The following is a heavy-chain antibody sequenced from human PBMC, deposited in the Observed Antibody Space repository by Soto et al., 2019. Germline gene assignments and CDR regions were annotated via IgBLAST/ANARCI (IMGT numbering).Heavy chain of an antibody. V-gene: IGHV1-18*01. D-gene: IGHD3-9*01. J-gene: IGHJ4*02. CDR3: ARGKRERYFDWLSPFDY. Sequence: ASVKVSCKASGYTFTSYGISWVRQAPGQGLEWMGWISAYNGNTNYAQKLQGRVTMTTDTSTSTAYMELRSLRSDDTAVYYCARGKRERYFDWLSPFDYWGQGTLVTVSS. CDR1: GYTFTSYG. CDR2: ISAYNGNT.